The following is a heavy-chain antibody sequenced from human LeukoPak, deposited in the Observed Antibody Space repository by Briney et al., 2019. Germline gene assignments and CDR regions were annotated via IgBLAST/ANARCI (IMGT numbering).Heavy chain of an antibody. D-gene: IGHD3-22*01. CDR2: IKQDGSEK. J-gene: IGHJ4*02. V-gene: IGHV3-7*03. CDR1: GFTFSSYW. Sequence: GGSLRLSCAASGFTFSSYWMSWVRQAPGKGLEWVANIKQDGSEKYYVDSVKGRFTISRDNAKNSLYLQMNRLRAEDTALYYCARDQAYYDSSGYYGGWDYWGQGTLVTVSS. CDR3: ARDQAYYDSSGYYGGWDY.